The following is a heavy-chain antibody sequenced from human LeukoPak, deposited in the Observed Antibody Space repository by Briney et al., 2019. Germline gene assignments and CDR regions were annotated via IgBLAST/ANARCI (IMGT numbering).Heavy chain of an antibody. CDR3: ARNRWFDP. V-gene: IGHV4-59*01. J-gene: IGHJ5*02. CDR2: IYYSGST. CDR1: GGSISSYH. D-gene: IGHD1-14*01. Sequence: SETLSLTCTVSGGSISSYHWSWIRQPPGKGLEWIGYIYYSGSTNYNPSLKSRVTISVDTSKNQFSLKLSSVTAADTAVYYCARNRWFDPWGQGTLLTVSS.